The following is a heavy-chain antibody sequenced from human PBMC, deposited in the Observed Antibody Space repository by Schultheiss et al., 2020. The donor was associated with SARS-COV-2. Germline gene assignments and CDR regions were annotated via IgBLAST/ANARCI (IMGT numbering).Heavy chain of an antibody. J-gene: IGHJ6*03. Sequence: SQTLSLTCTVSCGSISSYYWSWIRQPPGKGLEWIGYIYYSGSTNYNPSLKSRVTMSVDTSKNQFSLKLSSVTAADTAVYYCASGRVPDYLDVWGKGTTVTVSS. D-gene: IGHD6-19*01. CDR1: CGSISSYY. CDR3: ASGRVPDYLDV. CDR2: IYYSGST. V-gene: IGHV4-59*12.